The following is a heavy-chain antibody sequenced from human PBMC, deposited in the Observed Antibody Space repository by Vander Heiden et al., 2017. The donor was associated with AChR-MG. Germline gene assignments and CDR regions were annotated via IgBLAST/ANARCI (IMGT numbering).Heavy chain of an antibody. J-gene: IGHJ6*02. CDR2: INHIRDT. CDR3: ARRQALHNYYYGMAV. V-gene: IGHV4-34*02. Sequence: QVQLQQWGAGLLKPSETLSLTCAVYGGSFSGSYWSWIRQPPGKGLEWIGEINHIRDTNYNPSLKSRVTLPVDTSKNQFSLNLRSVTAADTGIYYCARRQALHNYYYGMAVWGQGTTVTVSS. CDR1: GGSFSGSY.